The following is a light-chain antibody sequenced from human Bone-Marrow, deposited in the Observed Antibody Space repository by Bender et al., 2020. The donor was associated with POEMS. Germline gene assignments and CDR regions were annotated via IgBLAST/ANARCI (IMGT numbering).Light chain of an antibody. CDR2: DVT. CDR3: SSYGSGNTFV. Sequence: QSALTQPASVSGSPGQSITISCTGTSSDIGSYNLVSWYQQHPGKAPKLIIYDVTNRPSGVSYRFSGSKSGNTASLTISGLQAEDEADYYCSSYGSGNTFVFGTGTKVTVL. CDR1: SSDIGSYNL. V-gene: IGLV2-14*02. J-gene: IGLJ1*01.